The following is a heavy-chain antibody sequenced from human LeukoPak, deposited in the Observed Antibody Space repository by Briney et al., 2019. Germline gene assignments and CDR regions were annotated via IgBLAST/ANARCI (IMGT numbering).Heavy chain of an antibody. D-gene: IGHD3-10*01. CDR3: ARELPADAFDI. Sequence: SETLSLTCTVSGGSISSSSYYCGWIRQPAGKGLEWIGSIYYSGSTYYNPSLKSRVTISVDTSKNQFSLKVGSVTAADTAVYYCARELPADAFDIWGLGTKVTVSS. CDR1: GGSISSSSYY. J-gene: IGHJ3*02. V-gene: IGHV4-39*07. CDR2: IYYSGST.